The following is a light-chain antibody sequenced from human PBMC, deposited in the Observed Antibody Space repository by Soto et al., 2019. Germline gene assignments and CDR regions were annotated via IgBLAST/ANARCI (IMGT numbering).Light chain of an antibody. J-gene: IGKJ4*01. V-gene: IGKV3-11*01. Sequence: EIVLTQSPATLSLSPGERATLSCRASQSVSSSLAWYQQKPGQAPRLLIYDASNRATGIPARFSGSGSGTDFTLTISSLEPEDFAVYYCQQRGGWQLTFGGGTRVEIK. CDR1: QSVSSS. CDR2: DAS. CDR3: QQRGGWQLT.